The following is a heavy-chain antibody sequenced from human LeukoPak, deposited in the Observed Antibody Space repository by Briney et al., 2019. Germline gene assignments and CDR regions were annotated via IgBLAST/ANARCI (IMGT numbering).Heavy chain of an antibody. CDR3: ARVLGGYYYDSSGYYAGMDY. CDR1: GFTFSSYS. Sequence: GGSLRLSCAASGFTFSSYSMNWVRQAPGKGLERVSAISSSSSYIYYADSVKGRFTISRDNAKNSLYLQMNSLRAEDTAVYYCARVLGGYYYDSSGYYAGMDYWGQGTLVTVSS. CDR2: ISSSSSYI. J-gene: IGHJ4*02. V-gene: IGHV3-21*01. D-gene: IGHD3-22*01.